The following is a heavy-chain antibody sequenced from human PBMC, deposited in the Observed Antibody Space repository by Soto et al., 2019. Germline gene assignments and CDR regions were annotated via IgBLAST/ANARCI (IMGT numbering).Heavy chain of an antibody. CDR3: ARGVPMIVEGEREATDKYYFDS. CDR2: INHSGST. CDR1: DGSFIGYY. Sequence: SETRSLTGAVYDGSFIGYYWSWIRQPPGKGLERIGEINHSGSTTSNPSPKTRFTISLNTSKNEFSLKLSSVTAADRAVYHCARGVPMIVEGEREATDKYYFDSWGQGTQVTVSS. D-gene: IGHD3-22*01. V-gene: IGHV4-34*01. J-gene: IGHJ4*02.